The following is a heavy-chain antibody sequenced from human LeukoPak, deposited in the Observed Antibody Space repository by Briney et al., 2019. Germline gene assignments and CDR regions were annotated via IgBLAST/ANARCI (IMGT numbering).Heavy chain of an antibody. V-gene: IGHV3-30*04. Sequence: PGGSLRLSCAASGFTFSSYAIHWVRQAPGKGLEWVAVISDDGRNKYYADSVKGRFTISRDNSKNTLYLQMNSLRAEDTAVYYCAKGNRIAVAGTSEYFQHWGQGTLVTVSS. D-gene: IGHD6-19*01. J-gene: IGHJ1*01. CDR2: ISDDGRNK. CDR3: AKGNRIAVAGTSEYFQH. CDR1: GFTFSSYA.